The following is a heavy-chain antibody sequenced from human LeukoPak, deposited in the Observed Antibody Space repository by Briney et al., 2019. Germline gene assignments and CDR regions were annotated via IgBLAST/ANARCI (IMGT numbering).Heavy chain of an antibody. V-gene: IGHV3-7*04. J-gene: IGHJ5*02. Sequence: GGSLRLSCAASGFTFSSYWMSWVRQAPGKGLEWVANIKQDGSEKYYVDSVKGRFTISRDNAKNSLYLQMNSLRADDTAVYYCARPYSTSWYGWFVPWGQGTLVTVSS. D-gene: IGHD6-13*01. CDR2: IKQDGSEK. CDR3: ARPYSTSWYGWFVP. CDR1: GFTFSSYW.